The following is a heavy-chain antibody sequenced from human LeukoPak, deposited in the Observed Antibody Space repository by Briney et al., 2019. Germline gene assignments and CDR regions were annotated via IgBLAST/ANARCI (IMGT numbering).Heavy chain of an antibody. CDR1: GYTFTSYG. D-gene: IGHD2-15*01. Sequence: ASVKVSCKASGYTFTSYGISWVRQAPGQGLEWMGWISAYNGNTNYAQKLQGRVTMTTGTSTSTAYMELRSLRSEDTAMYYCAINQAGYCGGGSCYRHEFYYMDVWGKGTSVTVSS. CDR3: AINQAGYCGGGSCYRHEFYYMDV. V-gene: IGHV1-18*01. J-gene: IGHJ6*03. CDR2: ISAYNGNT.